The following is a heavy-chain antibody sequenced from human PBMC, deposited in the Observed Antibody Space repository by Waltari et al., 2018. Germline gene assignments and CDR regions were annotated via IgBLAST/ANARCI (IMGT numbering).Heavy chain of an antibody. CDR3: ARLYNNNPMDV. V-gene: IGHV1-69*04. CDR2: IIPIVNIA. J-gene: IGHJ6*02. CDR1: GATISSYG. Sequence: QVQLVQSGAEVKKPGSSVKVPCRVSGATISSYGISWVRQAPGQGPEWMGRIIPIVNIAKYAPKFQGRVTITADKSTSTAYMELSSLRSEDTAVYYCARLYNNNPMDVWGQGTTVTVSS. D-gene: IGHD1-20*01.